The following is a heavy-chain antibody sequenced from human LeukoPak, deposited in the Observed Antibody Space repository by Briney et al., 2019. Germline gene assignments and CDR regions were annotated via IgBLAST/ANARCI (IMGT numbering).Heavy chain of an antibody. CDR2: MFHSGTT. CDR3: ARRMATVTDSFDI. Sequence: SETLSLTCTVSGDSLTSHFWSWIRQTPGKGLEWIGYMFHSGTTNYNPSLKSRVTISLDTSKNQFSLRLSSVTAADTALYYCARRMATVTDSFDIWGRGTMVSVSS. CDR1: GDSLTSHF. D-gene: IGHD5-24*01. J-gene: IGHJ3*02. V-gene: IGHV4-59*08.